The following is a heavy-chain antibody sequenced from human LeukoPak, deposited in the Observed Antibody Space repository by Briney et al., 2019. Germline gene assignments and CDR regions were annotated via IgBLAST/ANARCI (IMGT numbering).Heavy chain of an antibody. J-gene: IGHJ4*02. CDR3: ATLYGDYGAY. CDR2: ISSTSSDI. Sequence: KPGGSLRLSCVASGFAFETYTMNWVRQAPGKGLEWVSFISSTSSDINYADSVRDRFTISRDNAKNSLFLQMDSLRVEDTAVYYCATLYGDYGAYWGQGTLVTVSS. D-gene: IGHD4-17*01. CDR1: GFAFETYT. V-gene: IGHV3-21*04.